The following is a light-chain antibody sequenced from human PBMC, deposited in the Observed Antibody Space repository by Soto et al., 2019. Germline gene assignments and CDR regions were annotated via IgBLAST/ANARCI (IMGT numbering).Light chain of an antibody. CDR1: QGISSY. CDR3: QQLKSYLPIT. CDR2: AAS. J-gene: IGKJ5*01. Sequence: DIQLTQSPSFLSASVGDRVTITCRASQGISSYLAWYQQKPGKAPKLLIYAASTLQSGVPSRFSGSGSGTEFTLTSSSLQPEDFATYYCQQLKSYLPITGGQGTRLEIK. V-gene: IGKV1-9*01.